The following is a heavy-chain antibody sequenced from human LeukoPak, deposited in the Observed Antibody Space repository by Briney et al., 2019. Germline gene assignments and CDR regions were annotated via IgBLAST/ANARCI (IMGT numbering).Heavy chain of an antibody. CDR1: GFTFSSYC. D-gene: IGHD3-22*01. CDR2: ISSSSSYT. J-gene: IGHJ3*02. Sequence: GGSLRLSCVASGFTFSSYCMSWIRQAPGKGLEWVSYISSSSSYTNYADSVKGRFTISRDNAKNSLYLQMNSLRAEDTAVYYCARAHTYYYDSGGRPDAFDIWGQGTMVTVSS. V-gene: IGHV3-11*05. CDR3: ARAHTYYYDSGGRPDAFDI.